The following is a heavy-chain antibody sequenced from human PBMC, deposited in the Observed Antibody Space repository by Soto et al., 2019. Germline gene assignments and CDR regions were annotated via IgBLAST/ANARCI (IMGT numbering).Heavy chain of an antibody. CDR2: IWYDGTSK. J-gene: IGHJ4*02. V-gene: IGHV3-33*08. D-gene: IGHD2-8*01. Sequence: QVQLVESGGGVVQPGRSVRLSCAASGFTFRNHAMHWVRQAPGKGLEWVGLIWYDGTSKYYADSVKGRFTISRDNSKNTLYLEMNSLRVEDPAIYYCARDQGVVIIKDHWGQGTLVTVSS. CDR3: ARDQGVVIIKDH. CDR1: GFTFRNHA.